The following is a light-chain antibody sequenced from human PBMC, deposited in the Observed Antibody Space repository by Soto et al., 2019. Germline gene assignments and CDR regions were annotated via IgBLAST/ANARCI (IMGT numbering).Light chain of an antibody. V-gene: IGKV3-15*01. Sequence: EVVKTQSPATLSVSPGERATLSCRASQSVSNNLAWYQQRPGQAPRLLIFAASTRATGIPARFSASGSGTEFTLTISSLQSEDFAVYYCQQYNNWPPLTFGGGTKVEIK. CDR3: QQYNNWPPLT. CDR2: AAS. J-gene: IGKJ4*01. CDR1: QSVSNN.